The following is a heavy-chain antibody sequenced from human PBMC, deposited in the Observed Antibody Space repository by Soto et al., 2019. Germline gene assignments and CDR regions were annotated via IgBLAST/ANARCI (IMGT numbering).Heavy chain of an antibody. D-gene: IGHD3-22*01. CDR3: ERLGGYYHSLAS. Sequence: SETLSLTCTVSGGSIRDYYWSWIRQSPGKGLEWIGYIYYTGTTRYNPSIKSRVTISVDSSKNQFSLNLRSVSAADTAVFYCERLGGYYHSLASWGQGTLVTVSS. CDR1: GGSIRDYY. CDR2: IYYTGTT. V-gene: IGHV4-59*08. J-gene: IGHJ5*02.